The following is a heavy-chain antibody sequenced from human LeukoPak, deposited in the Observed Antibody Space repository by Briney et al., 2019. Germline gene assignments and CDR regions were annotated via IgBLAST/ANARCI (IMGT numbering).Heavy chain of an antibody. CDR2: ISYDGSSK. CDR1: GFTFSSYA. V-gene: IGHV3-30-3*01. Sequence: GGSLRLSCAASGFTFSSYAMHWVRQAPDKGLEWVAVISYDGSSKNYADSVKGRFTISRDNSENTLYLQMSSLKTDDSAVYYCARNPAAWFGELSSWFDPWGQGTLVTVSS. CDR3: ARNPAAWFGELSSWFDP. J-gene: IGHJ5*02. D-gene: IGHD3-10*01.